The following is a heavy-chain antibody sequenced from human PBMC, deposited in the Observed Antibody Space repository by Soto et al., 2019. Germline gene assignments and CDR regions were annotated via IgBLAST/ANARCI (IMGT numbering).Heavy chain of an antibody. V-gene: IGHV4-59*01. CDR1: GGSISSYY. CDR3: ASMIGDPVLSFDS. Sequence: QVQLQESGPGLVKPSETLSLTCTVSGGSISSYYWSWIRQPPGKGLEWIGFIFYSGSTSYNPSLTIHVTTSIDTSESQFSLALNSVTAADTAVYNCASMIGDPVLSFDSWGQGTLVAVSS. CDR2: IFYSGST. D-gene: IGHD3-10*02. J-gene: IGHJ5*01.